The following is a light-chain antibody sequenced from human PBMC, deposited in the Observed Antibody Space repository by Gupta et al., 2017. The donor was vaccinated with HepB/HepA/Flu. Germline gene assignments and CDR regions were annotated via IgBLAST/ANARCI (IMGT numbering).Light chain of an antibody. CDR1: QRVSSN. J-gene: IGKJ5*01. CDR2: GAS. V-gene: IGKV3-15*01. Sequence: EIVLTQSPATLSVSPGERATLSCRASQRVSSNLAWYQQNPGQAPRLLIYGASTRATGIPARFSGSGYGTEFTLTISSLQSEDFAVYYCQQYNNWPPITFGQGTRMEIK. CDR3: QQYNNWPPIT.